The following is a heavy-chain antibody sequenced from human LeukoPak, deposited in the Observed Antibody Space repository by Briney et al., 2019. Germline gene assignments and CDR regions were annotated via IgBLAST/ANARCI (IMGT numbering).Heavy chain of an antibody. CDR2: IRSKAYRGTT. Sequence: GGALRLSCRGSEFAFGDHAMSWVRQAPGKGLKWVGFIRSKAYRGTTEYAASVKGRFTISRDDSASIAYLQMNSLKTEDTAVYYCARGPIQLWIHNAMDVWGQGTTVTVSS. V-gene: IGHV3-49*04. D-gene: IGHD5-18*01. CDR3: ARGPIQLWIHNAMDV. CDR1: EFAFGDHA. J-gene: IGHJ6*02.